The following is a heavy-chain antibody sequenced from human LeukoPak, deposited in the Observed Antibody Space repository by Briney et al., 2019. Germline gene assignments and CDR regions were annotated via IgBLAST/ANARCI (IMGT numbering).Heavy chain of an antibody. J-gene: IGHJ4*02. CDR2: ISCSSSTI. D-gene: IGHD3-10*02. Sequence: PGGSLRLSCTASGFSFSSYSMNWARPSPGKGLEWDSYISCSSSTISYADSVKGRFTISRDNSRNTPYLQMNSLRAEDTAVYYCAHGTMYQLDSWGQGTLVTVSS. V-gene: IGHV3-48*01. CDR3: AHGTMYQLDS. CDR1: GFSFSSYS.